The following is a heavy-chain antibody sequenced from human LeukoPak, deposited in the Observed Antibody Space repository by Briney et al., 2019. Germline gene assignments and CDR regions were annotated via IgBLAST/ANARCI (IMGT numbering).Heavy chain of an antibody. Sequence: GGSLRLSCAASGFTVSNKYMTWVRQAPGKGLEWVSVIYSGGRTYYADSVKGRFTISRDNSKNTLYLQMNRLRPEDTAVYYCARAGPSSSWHQFDYWGQGTLVTVSS. V-gene: IGHV3-66*01. J-gene: IGHJ4*02. CDR1: GFTVSNKY. CDR2: IYSGGRT. CDR3: ARAGPSSSWHQFDY. D-gene: IGHD6-13*01.